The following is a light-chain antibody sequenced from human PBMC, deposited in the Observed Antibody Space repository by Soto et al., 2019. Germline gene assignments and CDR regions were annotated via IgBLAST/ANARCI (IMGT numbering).Light chain of an antibody. Sequence: QSALTQPPSASGSPGQSVTISCTGTPSDVGASNYVSWYQQQPVKAPKLMISEFSKRPSGVPDRFAGAKSGNTASLTVSGIQAEDEAYYYCSSSAGTKNMFFGAGTKLTVL. CDR1: PSDVGASNY. CDR2: EFS. J-gene: IGLJ2*01. V-gene: IGLV2-8*01. CDR3: SSSAGTKNMF.